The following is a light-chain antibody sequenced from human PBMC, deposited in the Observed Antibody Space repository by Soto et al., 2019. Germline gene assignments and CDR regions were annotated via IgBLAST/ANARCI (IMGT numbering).Light chain of an antibody. CDR1: QRVGNF. CDR2: NAS. V-gene: IGKV3-11*01. CDR3: QQLGSWPPIT. J-gene: IGKJ5*01. Sequence: EVVLTQSAATLSLSPGERATLSCRASQRVGNFLGWYQQKPGQAPRLLIYNASNRSAGIPARFSGSGSGTDFTLTISSLEPEDFALYYCQQLGSWPPITCAQETRLEIK.